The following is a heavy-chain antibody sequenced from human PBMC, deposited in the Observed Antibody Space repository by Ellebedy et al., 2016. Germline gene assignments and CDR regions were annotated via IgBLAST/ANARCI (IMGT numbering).Heavy chain of an antibody. CDR2: IYYSGST. CDR3: ARSNIVVVVAQPHYFDY. CDR1: GGSISSSSYY. J-gene: IGHJ4*01. Sequence: SETLSLTCTVSGGSISSSSYYWGWIRQPPGKGLEWIGSIYYSGSTYKNPSLKSRVTISVDTPKNQFSLKLSSVTAADTAVYYCARSNIVVVVAQPHYFDYWGQGTLVTVSS. V-gene: IGHV4-39*01. D-gene: IGHD2-15*01.